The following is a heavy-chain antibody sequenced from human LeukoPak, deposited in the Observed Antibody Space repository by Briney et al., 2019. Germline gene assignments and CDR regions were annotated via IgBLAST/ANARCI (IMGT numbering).Heavy chain of an antibody. D-gene: IGHD2/OR15-2a*01. CDR1: GYTFSDYY. J-gene: IGHJ5*02. Sequence: GASVKVSCKASGYTFSDYYVHWIRRAPGQGLEWMGCNNPHTGASNCTQKFQGRVTMTRDTSLSTAYMELSGLTSDDTAIYYCASHENQVSWGQGTLVTVSS. CDR3: ASHENQVS. CDR2: NNPHTGAS. V-gene: IGHV1-2*02.